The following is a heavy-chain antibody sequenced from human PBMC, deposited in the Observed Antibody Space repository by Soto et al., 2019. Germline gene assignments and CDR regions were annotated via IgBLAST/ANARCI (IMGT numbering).Heavy chain of an antibody. CDR1: GYTFTSYY. J-gene: IGHJ6*03. V-gene: IGHV1-46*03. D-gene: IGHD5-18*01. CDR3: ARVLAYSYHPSEDYYYMDV. Sequence: ASVKVSCKASGYTFTSYYMHWVRQAPGQGLEWMGIINPSGGSTSYAQKFQGRVTMTRDTSTSTVYMELSSLRSEDTAVYYCARVLAYSYHPSEDYYYMDVWGKGTTVTVSS. CDR2: INPSGGST.